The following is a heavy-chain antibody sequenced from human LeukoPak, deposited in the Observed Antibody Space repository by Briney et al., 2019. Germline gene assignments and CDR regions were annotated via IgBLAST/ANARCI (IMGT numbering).Heavy chain of an antibody. V-gene: IGHV4-34*01. CDR1: GGSFSGCY. Sequence: SETLSLTCAVYGGSFSGCYWSWIRQPPGKGLEWIGEINHSGSTNYNPSLRSRVTISVDTSKNQFSLKLSSVTAADTAVYYCAGILSSTGSVDYWGQGTLVTVSS. J-gene: IGHJ4*02. CDR3: AGILSSTGSVDY. D-gene: IGHD2-2*01. CDR2: INHSGST.